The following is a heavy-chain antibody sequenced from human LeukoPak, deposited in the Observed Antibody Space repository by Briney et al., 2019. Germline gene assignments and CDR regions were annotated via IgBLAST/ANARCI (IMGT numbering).Heavy chain of an antibody. D-gene: IGHD2-2*02. J-gene: IGHJ3*02. CDR3: AREVSPAAIDAFDI. Sequence: GGSLRLSCAASGFTFSSYAMHWVRQAPGKGLEWVANIKQDGSEKYYVDSVKGRFTISRDNAKNSLYLQMNSLRAEDTAVYYCAREVSPAAIDAFDIWGQGTMVTVSS. CDR2: IKQDGSEK. V-gene: IGHV3-7*01. CDR1: GFTFSSYA.